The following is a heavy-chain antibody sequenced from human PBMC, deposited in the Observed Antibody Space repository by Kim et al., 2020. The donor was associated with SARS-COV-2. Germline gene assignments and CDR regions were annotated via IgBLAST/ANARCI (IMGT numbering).Heavy chain of an antibody. Sequence: YPGSVKGRFTISRENAKNSLYLQMNSLRAGDTAVYYCARAGWFGDRILDYWGQGTLVTVSS. J-gene: IGHJ4*02. CDR3: ARAGWFGDRILDY. D-gene: IGHD3-10*01. V-gene: IGHV3-13*01.